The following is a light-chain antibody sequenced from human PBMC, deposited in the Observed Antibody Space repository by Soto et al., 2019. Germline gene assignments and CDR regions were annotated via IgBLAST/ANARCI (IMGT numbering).Light chain of an antibody. J-gene: IGKJ1*01. Sequence: DIQMTQSPSTLSASVGDRVTITCRASQSIDSWLAWFQQKPGKTPDLLIYEASSLESGVPSRFSGSGSGTEFTLTISRLQPDDFATYYCQQYTSYSAGTFGQGTKVEIK. CDR1: QSIDSW. V-gene: IGKV1-5*03. CDR3: QQYTSYSAGT. CDR2: EAS.